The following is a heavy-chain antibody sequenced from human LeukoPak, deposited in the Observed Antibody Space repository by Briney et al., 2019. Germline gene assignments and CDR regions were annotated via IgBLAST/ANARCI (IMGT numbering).Heavy chain of an antibody. CDR2: INLSGGST. Sequence: ASVKVSCKASGYTFTSYHMHWVRQAPGQGLEWMGKINLSGGSTTYAQKFQGRVTMATDTSTSTVYTELSSLRSDDTAVYYCARDWPGPRKWFDPWGQGTLVTVSS. D-gene: IGHD1-14*01. J-gene: IGHJ5*02. CDR1: GYTFTSYH. V-gene: IGHV1-46*01. CDR3: ARDWPGPRKWFDP.